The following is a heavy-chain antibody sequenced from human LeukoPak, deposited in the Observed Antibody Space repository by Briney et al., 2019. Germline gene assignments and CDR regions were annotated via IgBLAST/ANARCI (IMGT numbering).Heavy chain of an antibody. CDR3: ARGLSAAYDYNWFDP. J-gene: IGHJ5*02. D-gene: IGHD5-12*01. Sequence: SETLSLTCTVSGGSISSSSYYWGWIRQPPGKGLEWIGSIYYSGSTYYNPSLKSRVTMSVDTSKNQVSLKLTSVTAADTAVYFCARGLSAAYDYNWFDPWGQGTLVTVSS. CDR1: GGSISSSSYY. V-gene: IGHV4-39*07. CDR2: IYYSGST.